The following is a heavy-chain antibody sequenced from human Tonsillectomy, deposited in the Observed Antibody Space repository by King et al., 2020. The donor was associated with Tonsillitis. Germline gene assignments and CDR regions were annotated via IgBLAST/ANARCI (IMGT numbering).Heavy chain of an antibody. J-gene: IGHJ4*02. Sequence: EVQLVESGGGLVQPGGSLRLSCAASGFTFSSYWMHWVRHVPGKGLVWVSRINRDVSSTNYADSVKGRFTISRDNANNTLYLQMNSLRAEDTAVYYCAKDYGDRYYFDYWGQGTLVTVSS. CDR3: AKDYGDRYYFDY. CDR2: INRDVSST. CDR1: GFTFSSYW. D-gene: IGHD4-17*01. V-gene: IGHV3-74*01.